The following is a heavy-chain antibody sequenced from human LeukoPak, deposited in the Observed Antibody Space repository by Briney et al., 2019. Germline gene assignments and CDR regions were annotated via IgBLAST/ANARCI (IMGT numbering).Heavy chain of an antibody. V-gene: IGHV1-69*05. Sequence: SMKVSCKASGGTFSSYAISWVRQAPGQGLEWMGGIIPIFSTANYAQKSQGRVTITTDESTSTAYMELSSLRSEDTAVYYCARDAYYYDSSGYYTGLPSDYWGQGTLVTVSS. CDR1: GGTFSSYA. D-gene: IGHD3-22*01. CDR2: IIPIFSTA. CDR3: ARDAYYYDSSGYYTGLPSDY. J-gene: IGHJ4*02.